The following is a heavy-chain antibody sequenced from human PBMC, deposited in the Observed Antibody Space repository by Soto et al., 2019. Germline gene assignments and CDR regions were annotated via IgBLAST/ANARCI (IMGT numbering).Heavy chain of an antibody. D-gene: IGHD1-20*01. CDR2: IYHSGST. CDR1: SGSISSSNW. J-gene: IGHJ5*02. CDR3: ARDPRPFITGTHNWFDP. Sequence: PSETLSLTCAVSSGSISSSNWWSWVRQPPGKGLEWIGEIYHSGSTNYNPSLKSRVTISVDKSKNQFSLKLSSVTAADTAVYYCARDPRPFITGTHNWFDPWGQGTLVTVSS. V-gene: IGHV4-4*02.